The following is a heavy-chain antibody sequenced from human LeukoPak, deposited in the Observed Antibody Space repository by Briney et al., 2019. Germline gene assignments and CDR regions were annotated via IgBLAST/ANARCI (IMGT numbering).Heavy chain of an antibody. CDR1: GGSFSGYY. Sequence: SETLSLTCAVYGGSFSGYYWSWIRQPPGKGLEWIGEINHSGSTNYNPSLKSRVTISVDTSKNQFSLKLSSVTAADTSVYYCARGGLFLSWFDPWGQGTMVTVSS. D-gene: IGHD3-3*01. CDR2: INHSGST. CDR3: ARGGLFLSWFDP. V-gene: IGHV4-34*01. J-gene: IGHJ5*01.